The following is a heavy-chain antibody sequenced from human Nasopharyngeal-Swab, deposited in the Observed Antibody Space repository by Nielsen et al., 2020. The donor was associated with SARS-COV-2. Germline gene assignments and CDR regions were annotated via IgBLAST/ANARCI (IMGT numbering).Heavy chain of an antibody. V-gene: IGHV1-46*01. CDR2: INPGGGSA. J-gene: IGHJ5*02. CDR3: ARGGEPREGGEEKEGGKT. Sequence: WVRQAPGQGLEWMGIINPGGGSARYSQNFQGRVTMTRDTSTSTVYMELSSLRSEDTAVYYCARGGEPREGGEEKEGGKTWGQGTLVTVSS. D-gene: IGHD3-16*01.